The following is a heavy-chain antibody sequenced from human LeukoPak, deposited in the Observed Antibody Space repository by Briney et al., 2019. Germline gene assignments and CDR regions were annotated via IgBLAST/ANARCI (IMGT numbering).Heavy chain of an antibody. CDR1: GGSFSGYY. D-gene: IGHD2-15*01. J-gene: IGHJ4*02. V-gene: IGHV4-34*01. CDR3: ARAMVVAATPFDY. CDR2: IYHSGST. Sequence: MPSETLSLTCAVYGGSFSGYYWSWIRQPPGKGLEWIGSIYHSGSTYYNPSLKSRVTISVDTSKNQFSLKLSSVTAADTAVYYCARAMVVAATPFDYWGQGTQVTVSS.